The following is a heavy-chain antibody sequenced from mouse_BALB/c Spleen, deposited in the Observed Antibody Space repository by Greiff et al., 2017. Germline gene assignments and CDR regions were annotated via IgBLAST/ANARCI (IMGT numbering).Heavy chain of an antibody. D-gene: IGHD2-13*01. CDR2: ISSGGSYT. J-gene: IGHJ2*01. Sequence: EVKLMESGGGLVKPGGSLKLSCAASGFTFSSYAMSWVRQSPEKRLEWVAEISSGGSYTYYPATVTGRFTISRDNAKNTLYLEMSSLRSEDTAMYYCARGGDSSYFDYWGQGTTLTVSS. CDR3: ARGGDSSYFDY. V-gene: IGHV5-9-4*01. CDR1: GFTFSSYA.